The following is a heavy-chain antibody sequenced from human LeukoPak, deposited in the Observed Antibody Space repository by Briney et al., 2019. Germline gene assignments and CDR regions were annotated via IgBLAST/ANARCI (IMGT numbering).Heavy chain of an antibody. CDR3: ARLLVSRDGYNHFDY. V-gene: IGHV4-39*01. D-gene: IGHD5-24*01. CDR2: IYYSGST. J-gene: IGHJ4*02. Sequence: PETLSLTCTVSGGSISSSSYYWGWIRQPPGKGLEWIGSIYYSGSTYYSPSLKSRVTISVDTSKNQFSLKLSSVTAADTAVYYCARLLVSRDGYNHFDYWGQGTLVTVSS. CDR1: GGSISSSSYY.